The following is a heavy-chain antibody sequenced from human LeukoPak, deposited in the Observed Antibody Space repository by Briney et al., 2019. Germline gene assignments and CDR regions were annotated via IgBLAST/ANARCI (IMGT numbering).Heavy chain of an antibody. J-gene: IGHJ4*02. CDR1: GYSFTSYW. CDR2: IYPGDSDT. CDR3: ARTSSCDSSGYCLDY. D-gene: IGHD3-22*01. Sequence: GESLKISCKGSGYSFTSYWIGWVRQMPGKGLEWMGIIYPGDSDTRYSPSFQGQVTISADKSIGTAYLQWSSLKASDTAMYYCARTSSCDSSGYCLDYWGQGTLVTVSS. V-gene: IGHV5-51*01.